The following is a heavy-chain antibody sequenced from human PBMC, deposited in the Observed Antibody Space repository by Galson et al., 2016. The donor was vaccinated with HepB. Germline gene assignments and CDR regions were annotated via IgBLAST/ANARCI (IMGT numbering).Heavy chain of an antibody. Sequence: SLRLSCAASEFTFSKAWMSRVRQAPGKGLEWVGRIKSKTDGGTTDYDAPVKGRFTIARDDSKNTLYLQINRLKTEDTAVYYCTTGLHYDSSVANQTFDYWGQGTLVTVSS. CDR2: IKSKTDGGTT. CDR1: EFTFSKAW. J-gene: IGHJ4*02. CDR3: TTGLHYDSSVANQTFDY. D-gene: IGHD3-22*01. V-gene: IGHV3-15*01.